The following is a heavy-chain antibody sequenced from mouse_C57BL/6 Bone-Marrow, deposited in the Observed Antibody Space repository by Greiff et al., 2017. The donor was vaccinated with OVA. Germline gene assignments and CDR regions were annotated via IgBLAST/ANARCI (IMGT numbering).Heavy chain of an antibody. Sequence: DVQLQESGPGLAKPSQSLSLTCSVTGYSITSDYWNWIRQFPGNKLEYMGYISYSGSTNYNPSLKSRISITRDTSKNQYYLQLNTVTTEDTATYYCARYGYWYFDVWGTGTTVTVSS. CDR2: ISYSGST. V-gene: IGHV3-8*01. J-gene: IGHJ1*03. CDR1: GYSITSDY. CDR3: ARYGYWYFDV.